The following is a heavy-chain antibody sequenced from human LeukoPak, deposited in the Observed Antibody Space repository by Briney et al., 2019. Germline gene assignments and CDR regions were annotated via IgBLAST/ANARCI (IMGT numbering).Heavy chain of an antibody. Sequence: GASVTVSCKASGYTFTGYYMHWVRQAPGQGLEWMGWINPNSGDTNYAQKFQGRVTMTRDTSISTAYMELSRLRSDDTAVYYCARDRTRYYYYSYMDVWGKGTAVTISS. V-gene: IGHV1-2*02. J-gene: IGHJ6*03. CDR3: ARDRTRYYYYSYMDV. CDR1: GYTFTGYY. CDR2: INPNSGDT. D-gene: IGHD1-14*01.